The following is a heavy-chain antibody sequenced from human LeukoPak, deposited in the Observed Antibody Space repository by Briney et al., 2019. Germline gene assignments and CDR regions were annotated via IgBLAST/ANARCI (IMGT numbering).Heavy chain of an antibody. Sequence: QTGGSLRLSCAASGFTFIGYAMSWVRQAPGEGLEWVSSMTSSSHSYYADSVKGRFTISRDNAKNSLFLQMNSLRAEDTAVYYCARDLDFWSGYKDCWGQGALVTVSS. CDR3: ARDLDFWSGYKDC. CDR1: GFTFIGYA. D-gene: IGHD3-3*01. V-gene: IGHV3-69-1*01. J-gene: IGHJ4*02. CDR2: MTSSSHS.